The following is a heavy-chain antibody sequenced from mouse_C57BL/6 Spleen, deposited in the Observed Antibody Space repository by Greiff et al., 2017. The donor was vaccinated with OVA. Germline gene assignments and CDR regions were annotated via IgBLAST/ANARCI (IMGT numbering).Heavy chain of an antibody. V-gene: IGHV1-82*01. D-gene: IGHD1-1*01. CDR3: ARGGPYYYGGSYGFAY. CDR1: GYAFSSSW. J-gene: IGHJ3*01. Sequence: QVQLQQSGPELVKPGASVKISCKASGYAFSSSWMNWVKQRPGKGLEWIGRIYPGDGDTNYNGKFKGKATLTADKSSSTAYLQLSSLTSEDSAVDFCARGGPYYYGGSYGFAYWGQGTLVTVSA. CDR2: IYPGDGDT.